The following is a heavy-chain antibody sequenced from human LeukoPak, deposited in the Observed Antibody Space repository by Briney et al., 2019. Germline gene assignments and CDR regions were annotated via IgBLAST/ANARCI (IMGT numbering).Heavy chain of an antibody. D-gene: IGHD1-26*01. CDR3: ARDVGGSLDY. J-gene: IGHJ4*02. CDR1: GFTFSSYW. CDR2: IKGDESAK. V-gene: IGHV3-7*01. Sequence: GGSLRLSCVASGFTFSSYWMHWVRQAPGKGLEWVANIKGDESAKHQADSVKGRFTISRDNAQNSVYLQMSSLRGEDTAVYYCARDVGGSLDYWGQGTLVTVSS.